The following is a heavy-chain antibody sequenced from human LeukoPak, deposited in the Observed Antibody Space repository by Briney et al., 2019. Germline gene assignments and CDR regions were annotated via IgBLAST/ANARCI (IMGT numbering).Heavy chain of an antibody. Sequence: TSQTLSLTCTVSGGSISSGDYYWSWIRQPPGKGLEWIGEIYHSGSTNYNPSLKSRVTISVDKSKNQFSLKLSSVTAADTAVYYCARAERYNWFDPWGQGTLVTVSS. CDR1: GGSISSGDYY. J-gene: IGHJ5*02. V-gene: IGHV4-30-4*01. CDR3: ARAERYNWFDP. CDR2: IYHSGST.